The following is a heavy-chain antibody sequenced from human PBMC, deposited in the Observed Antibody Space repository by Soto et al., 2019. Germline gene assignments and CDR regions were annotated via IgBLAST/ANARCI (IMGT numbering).Heavy chain of an antibody. V-gene: IGHV3-33*01. D-gene: IGHD1-1*01. Sequence: PGGSLRLSCAASGFAFSRYGMHWVRQAPGKGLEWVAVIFYDGSRKEYAASLKGRFSISRDNSKNTLFLQMDSLRAEDTAMYYCGREESDNVGNWFASGGRGTLVTVSS. CDR2: IFYDGSRK. CDR1: GFAFSRYG. CDR3: GREESDNVGNWFAS. J-gene: IGHJ5*01.